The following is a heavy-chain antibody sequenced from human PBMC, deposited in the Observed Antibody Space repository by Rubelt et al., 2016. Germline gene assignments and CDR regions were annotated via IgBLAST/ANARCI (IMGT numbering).Heavy chain of an antibody. V-gene: IGHV3-23*01. CDR1: GFTFSSYA. CDR3: ANYYGSGSYHFDY. CDR2: ISGSGGST. Sequence: EVQLLESGGGLVQPGGSLRLSCAASGFTFSSYAMSWVRQAPGKGLEWVSAISGSGGSTYYADSVKGRFTISRDNSKNTLYLQMNSLRAEDTAVYYCANYYGSGSYHFDYWGQGTLVTVSS. D-gene: IGHD3-10*01. J-gene: IGHJ4*02.